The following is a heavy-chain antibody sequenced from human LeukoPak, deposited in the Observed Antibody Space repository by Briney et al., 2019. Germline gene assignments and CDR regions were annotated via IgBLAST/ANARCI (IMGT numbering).Heavy chain of an antibody. V-gene: IGHV3-23*01. Sequence: GGSLRLSCAASGFSFSSYAMTWARQAPVKGLEWVSAISGSGGSTYYADSVKGRFTIPRDNSKNTLYLQMNSLRAEDTAVYYCAKVLSGWYGYYFDYWGQGTLVTVSS. CDR2: ISGSGGST. J-gene: IGHJ4*02. CDR1: GFSFSSYA. D-gene: IGHD6-19*01. CDR3: AKVLSGWYGYYFDY.